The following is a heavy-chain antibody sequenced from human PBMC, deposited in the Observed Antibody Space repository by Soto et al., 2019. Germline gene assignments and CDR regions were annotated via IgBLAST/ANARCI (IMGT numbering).Heavy chain of an antibody. J-gene: IGHJ6*02. D-gene: IGHD6-13*01. V-gene: IGHV5-51*01. CDR2: IYPGDSDT. Sequence: PGESLKISCKGSGYSFTSYWIGWVRQVPGKGLEWMGIIYPGDSDTRYSPSFQGQVTISADKSISTAYLQWSSLKASDTAMYYCARTSAAGKYYYGMDVWGQGPTVTVSS. CDR1: GYSFTSYW. CDR3: ARTSAAGKYYYGMDV.